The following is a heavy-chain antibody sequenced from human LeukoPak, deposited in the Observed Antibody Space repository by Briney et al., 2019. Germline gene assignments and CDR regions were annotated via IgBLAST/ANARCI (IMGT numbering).Heavy chain of an antibody. CDR3: ARGLTSGYYGSYYMDV. V-gene: IGHV4-39*07. CDR2: IYYSGST. J-gene: IGHJ6*03. CDR1: GGFISSSSYY. D-gene: IGHD3-22*01. Sequence: PSETLSLICTVSGGFISSSSYYWGWIRQPPGKGLEWIGSIYYSGSTYYNPSLKSRVTISLDTSKNQFSLKLRSVTAADTAVYYCARGLTSGYYGSYYMDVWGRGTTLTVSS.